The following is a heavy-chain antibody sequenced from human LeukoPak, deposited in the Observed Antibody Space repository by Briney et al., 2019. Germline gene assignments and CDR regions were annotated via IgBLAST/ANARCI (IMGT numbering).Heavy chain of an antibody. D-gene: IGHD2-15*01. CDR1: GGSISSGDSS. J-gene: IGHJ4*02. V-gene: IGHV4-30-4*02. CDR2: IYYSGST. Sequence: PSETLSLTCTVSGGSISSGDSSWSWIRQSPGKGLGWIGSIYYSGSTFYNPSLQSRITISLDTSKNQFSLKLSSVTAADTAVYYCAGHRYCSGGSCYRIDYWGQGTLVTVSS. CDR3: AGHRYCSGGSCYRIDY.